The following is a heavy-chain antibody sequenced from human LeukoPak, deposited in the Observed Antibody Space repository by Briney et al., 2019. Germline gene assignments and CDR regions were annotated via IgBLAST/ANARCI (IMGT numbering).Heavy chain of an antibody. J-gene: IGHJ3*01. CDR2: ITGRAGNT. V-gene: IGHV3-23*01. D-gene: IGHD2-2*03. CDR3: AKAIHYLDRWDAFDV. CDR1: GFSIRKYS. Sequence: GGSLRLSCVASGFSIRKYSMSWVRQAPGQGLEWVSSITGRAGNTYAADSVKGRFTISSDSSEDTLDLQMDSLRAEDTAIYYCAKAIHYLDRWDAFDVCGRGSMVIASS.